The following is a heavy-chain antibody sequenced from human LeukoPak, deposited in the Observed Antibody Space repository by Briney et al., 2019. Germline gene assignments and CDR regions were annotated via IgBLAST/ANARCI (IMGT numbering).Heavy chain of an antibody. Sequence: SETLSLTCTVSGGSISSSSYYWGWIRQPPGKGLEWIGRIYTSGSTNYNPSLKSRVTISVDTSKNQFSLKLSSVTAADTAVYYCARDHSSVNFNWGQGTLVTVSS. CDR1: GGSISSSSYY. V-gene: IGHV4-61*02. J-gene: IGHJ4*02. D-gene: IGHD2/OR15-2a*01. CDR2: IYTSGST. CDR3: ARDHSSVNFN.